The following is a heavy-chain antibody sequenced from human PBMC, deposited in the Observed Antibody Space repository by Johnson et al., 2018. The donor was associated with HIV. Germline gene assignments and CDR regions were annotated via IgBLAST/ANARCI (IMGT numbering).Heavy chain of an antibody. CDR1: GFTFSTYD. CDR3: ARVRTGDFTDAFDI. CDR2: IGTAGDT. D-gene: IGHD7-27*01. J-gene: IGHJ3*02. V-gene: IGHV3-13*01. Sequence: VQLVESGGGVVQPGRSLRLSCAASGFTFSTYDMHWVRQTTGKRLEWVSAIGTAGDTYYPGSVEGRFTISRENAKNSLYLQMNSLRAEDTALYYCARVRTGDFTDAFDIWGQGTMVTVSS.